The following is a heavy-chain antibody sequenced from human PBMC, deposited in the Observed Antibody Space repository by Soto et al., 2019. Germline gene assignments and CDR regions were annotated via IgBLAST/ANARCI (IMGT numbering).Heavy chain of an antibody. D-gene: IGHD3-10*01. CDR1: GYNFTSYG. Sequence: QVQLVQSGAEVKKPGASVKVSCKASGYNFTSYGNSWVRQAPGQGLEWMGWISAYTVNTNYAQELQGRVTKTTDTSTRTAYMELRSLRSDDTAVYYCARDSRYGSGFVDLWEQGTLVTVSS. CDR3: ARDSRYGSGFVDL. V-gene: IGHV1-18*01. CDR2: ISAYTVNT. J-gene: IGHJ4*02.